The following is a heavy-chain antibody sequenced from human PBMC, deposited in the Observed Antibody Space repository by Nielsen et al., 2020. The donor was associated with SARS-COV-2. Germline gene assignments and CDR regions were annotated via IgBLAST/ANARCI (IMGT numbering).Heavy chain of an antibody. J-gene: IGHJ3*02. V-gene: IGHV3-7*01. CDR3: ATYGFTAAFDM. D-gene: IGHD2-21*02. CDR1: GITFSKYW. CDR2: IKPDGTET. Sequence: GESLKISCAAPGITFSKYWMGWVRQGPGKGLEWVANIKPDGTETYYVDSMKGRIAISRDKAKNSVFLQMNSLRAEDTAVYYCATYGFTAAFDMWGHGTMVTVSS.